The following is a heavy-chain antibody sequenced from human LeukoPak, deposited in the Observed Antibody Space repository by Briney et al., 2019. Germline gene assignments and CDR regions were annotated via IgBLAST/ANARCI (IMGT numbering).Heavy chain of an antibody. V-gene: IGHV3-11*04. Sequence: GGSLRLPCAASGFTFSDYYMSWIRQAPGKGLERVSYISSSGSTIYYADSVKGRFTISRDNAKNSLYLQMNSLRAEDTAVYYCARDGDCSSTSCTFVDYWGQGTLVTVSS. CDR3: ARDGDCSSTSCTFVDY. D-gene: IGHD2-2*03. J-gene: IGHJ4*02. CDR1: GFTFSDYY. CDR2: ISSSGSTI.